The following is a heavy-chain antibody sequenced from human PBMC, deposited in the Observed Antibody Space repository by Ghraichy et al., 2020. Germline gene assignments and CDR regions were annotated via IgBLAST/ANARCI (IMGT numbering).Heavy chain of an antibody. CDR2: IYYTGST. D-gene: IGHD1-1*01. Sequence: SETLSLTCTVSGGSIISYYWSWIRQPPGKGLEWIGYIYYTGSTDYNPFLKSRVTISVDTSKNQFSLRLSSVTAADTAVYYCARNDNVYYYMDLWGKGTTVTVSS. V-gene: IGHV4-59*01. CDR1: GGSIISYY. CDR3: ARNDNVYYYMDL. J-gene: IGHJ6*03.